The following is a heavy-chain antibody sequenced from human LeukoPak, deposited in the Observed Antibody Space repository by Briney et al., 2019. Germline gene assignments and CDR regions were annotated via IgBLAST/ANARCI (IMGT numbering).Heavy chain of an antibody. Sequence: GGSLRLSCSASGFIFSSYAMHWVRQAPGKGLEYVSAISPNGGTTYYADSVKGRFSISRDNSKNVLYLQMSSLRPEDTAVYYCARERSITMIVVDGMDVWGQGTTVTVSS. D-gene: IGHD3-22*01. CDR2: ISPNGGTT. V-gene: IGHV3-64D*06. J-gene: IGHJ6*02. CDR1: GFIFSSYA. CDR3: ARERSITMIVVDGMDV.